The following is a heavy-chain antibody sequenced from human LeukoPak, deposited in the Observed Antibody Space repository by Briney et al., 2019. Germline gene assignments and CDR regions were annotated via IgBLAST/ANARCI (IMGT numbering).Heavy chain of an antibody. Sequence: GGSLRLSCAASGFTFSGYFMHWVRQAPGKGLEWVAIISSDGNTKYYADSVKGRFTISRGNSRNTLYLQMNSLRAEDTAVYSCARDSQYAMGVWGQGTTVTVSS. CDR3: ARDSQYAMGV. V-gene: IGHV3-30-3*01. CDR1: GFTFSGYF. J-gene: IGHJ6*02. CDR2: ISSDGNTK.